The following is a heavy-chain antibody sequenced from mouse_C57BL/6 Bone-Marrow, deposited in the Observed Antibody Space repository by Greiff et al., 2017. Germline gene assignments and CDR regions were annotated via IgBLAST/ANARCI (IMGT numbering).Heavy chain of an antibody. V-gene: IGHV1-64*01. CDR1: GYTFTSYW. Sequence: VQLQQPGAELVKPGASVKLSCKASGYTFTSYWMHWVKQRPGQGLEWIGMIHPNSGSTNYNEKFKSKATLTVDKSSSTAYMQLSSLTSEDSAVCYCSLYYGNYDYFDYWGQGTTLTVSS. D-gene: IGHD2-1*01. CDR3: SLYYGNYDYFDY. CDR2: IHPNSGST. J-gene: IGHJ2*01.